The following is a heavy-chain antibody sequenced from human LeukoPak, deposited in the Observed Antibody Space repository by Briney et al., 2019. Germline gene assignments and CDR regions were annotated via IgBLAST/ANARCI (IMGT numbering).Heavy chain of an antibody. D-gene: IGHD2-15*01. V-gene: IGHV3-7*01. CDR3: ARDGSVVAAPGDY. J-gene: IGHJ4*02. CDR2: IKQDGSEK. Sequence: GGSLRLSCAASGFTFSNYWMNWVRQAPGKGLEWVANIKQDGSEKYYVDSVKGRFTISRDNAKNSLYLQMNSLRAEDTAVYYCARDGSVVAAPGDYWGQGTLVTVSS. CDR1: GFTFSNYW.